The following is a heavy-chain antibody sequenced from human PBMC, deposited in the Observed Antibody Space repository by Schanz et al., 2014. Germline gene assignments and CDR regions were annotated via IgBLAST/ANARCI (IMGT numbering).Heavy chain of an antibody. D-gene: IGHD7-27*01. J-gene: IGHJ4*02. CDR1: GFTFSNAW. Sequence: VQLVESGGGLVKPGGSLRLSCGASGFTFSNAWMTWVRQAQGKGLEWVANIKQDGSEKYYVDSVKGRFTISRDNAKNSLYLQMNSLRPEDTAVYYCAKYGGELGVSFEYWGQGTLVTVSS. CDR2: IKQDGSEK. V-gene: IGHV3-7*01. CDR3: AKYGGELGVSFEY.